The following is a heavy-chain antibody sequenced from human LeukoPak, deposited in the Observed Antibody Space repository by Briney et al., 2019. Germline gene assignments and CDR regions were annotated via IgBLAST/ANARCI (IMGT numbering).Heavy chain of an antibody. D-gene: IGHD7-27*01. CDR2: IYSDGRT. V-gene: IGHV3-53*01. CDR1: GFTFSDYY. Sequence: GGSLRLSCAASGFTFSDYYMSWIRQAPGKGLEWVSLIYSDGRTQYADSVKGRFTISRDNSKNTLYLQMNSLRAEDTAVFYCARLSGDDWYFTLWGRGTLVTVSS. J-gene: IGHJ2*01. CDR3: ARLSGDDWYFTL.